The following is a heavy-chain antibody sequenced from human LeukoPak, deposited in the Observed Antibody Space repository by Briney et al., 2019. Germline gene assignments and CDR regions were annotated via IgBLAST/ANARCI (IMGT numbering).Heavy chain of an antibody. CDR1: GFTFSSYA. J-gene: IGHJ4*02. CDR2: ISAGGGGT. Sequence: GGSLRLSCAASGFTFSSYAMSWVRQAPGKGLEWVSTISAGGGGTYYADSVKGHFSISRDNSKNTLYLQMNSLRAEDTAVYYCARDLTYYYDGSGAGFDYWGQGTLVTVSS. V-gene: IGHV3-23*01. D-gene: IGHD3-22*01. CDR3: ARDLTYYYDGSGAGFDY.